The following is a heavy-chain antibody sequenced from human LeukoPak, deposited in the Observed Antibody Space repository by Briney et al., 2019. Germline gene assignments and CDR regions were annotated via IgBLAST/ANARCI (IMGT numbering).Heavy chain of an antibody. D-gene: IGHD4-17*01. J-gene: IGHJ5*02. CDR2: INPNSGGT. CDR1: GYTFTSYY. V-gene: IGHV1-2*02. Sequence: GASVKVSCKASGYTFTSYYMHWVRQAPGQGLEWMGWINPNSGGTNYAQKFQGRVTMTRDTSISTAYMELSRLRSDDTAVYYCASWGYQLLRREGKSTVTTQPWGQGTLVTVSS. CDR3: ASWGYQLLRREGKSTVTTQP.